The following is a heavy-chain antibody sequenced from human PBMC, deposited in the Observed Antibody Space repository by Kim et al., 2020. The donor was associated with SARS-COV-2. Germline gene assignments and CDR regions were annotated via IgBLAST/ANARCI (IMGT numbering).Heavy chain of an antibody. D-gene: IGHD1-26*01. Sequence: YNADSVKRRFTMSKDNAKNSRSLQMTGLGAEDTAVYYCAGGGWPHYGMDVWGQGTTVTVSS. V-gene: IGHV3-21*04. CDR3: AGGGWPHYGMDV. J-gene: IGHJ6*02.